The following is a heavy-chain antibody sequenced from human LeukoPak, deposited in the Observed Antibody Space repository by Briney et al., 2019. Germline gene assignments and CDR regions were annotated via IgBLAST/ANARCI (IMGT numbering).Heavy chain of an antibody. V-gene: IGHV3-23*01. D-gene: IGHD2-2*01. Sequence: PGGSLRLSCVASGFTFSNSAMRWVRQAPGKGLEWVSSISGSGDRTFYVDSVKGRSTISRDNSKNTLYLQMTSLRAEDTAVYYCAKGESQPKYYFDYWGQGSLVTVSS. CDR1: GFTFSNSA. J-gene: IGHJ4*02. CDR3: AKGESQPKYYFDY. CDR2: ISGSGDRT.